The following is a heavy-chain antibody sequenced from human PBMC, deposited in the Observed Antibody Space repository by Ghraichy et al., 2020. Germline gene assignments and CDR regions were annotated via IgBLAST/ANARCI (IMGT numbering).Heavy chain of an antibody. V-gene: IGHV1-46*01. CDR3: ARVGTDDYGDYGSYYFDY. Sequence: ASVKVSCKASGYTFTSYYMHWVRQAPGQGLEWMGIINPSGGSTSYAQKFQGRVTMTRDTSTSTVYMELSSLRSEDTAVYYCARVGTDDYGDYGSYYFDYWGQGTLVTVSS. J-gene: IGHJ4*02. CDR1: GYTFTSYY. D-gene: IGHD4-17*01. CDR2: INPSGGST.